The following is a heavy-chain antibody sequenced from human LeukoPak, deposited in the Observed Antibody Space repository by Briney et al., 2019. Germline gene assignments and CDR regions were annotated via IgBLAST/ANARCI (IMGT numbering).Heavy chain of an antibody. CDR1: GFTFDGYA. CDR3: ARWVTSDYYFDY. CDR2: ILYDGSEK. J-gene: IGHJ4*02. D-gene: IGHD2-21*02. Sequence: GGSLRLSCVASGFTFDGYAMHWVRQAPGKGLEWVAVILYDGSEKYYADSVKGRFAVSRDNSKNTLYLQMDSLRADDTAVYYCARWVTSDYYFDYWGQGTLVTVSS. V-gene: IGHV3-30*03.